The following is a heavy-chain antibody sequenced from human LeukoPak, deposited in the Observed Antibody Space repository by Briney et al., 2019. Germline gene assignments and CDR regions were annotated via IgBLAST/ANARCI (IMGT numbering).Heavy chain of an antibody. CDR1: GFTFSDYY. J-gene: IGHJ4*02. D-gene: IGHD2-2*01. V-gene: IGHV3-11*04. CDR3: ARPQTYCRTTSCHVGEYYFDH. Sequence: PGGSLRLSCAASGFTFSDYYMGWIRQAPGKGLEWVSYISSSGSTIYYADSVKGRFTISRDSARNSLYLQMNSLRAEDTAVYYCARPQTYCRTTSCHVGEYYFDHWGQGTLVTVSS. CDR2: ISSSGSTI.